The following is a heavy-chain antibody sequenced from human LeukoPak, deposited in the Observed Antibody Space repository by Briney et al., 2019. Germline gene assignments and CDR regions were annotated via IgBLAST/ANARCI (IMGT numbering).Heavy chain of an antibody. D-gene: IGHD3-3*01. J-gene: IGHJ6*03. CDR2: INHSGST. CDR1: GGSFSGYY. CDR3: ARGPILEPYYMDV. V-gene: IGHV4-34*01. Sequence: SETLSLTCAVYGGSFSGYYWSWIRQPPGKGLEWIGEINHSGSTNYNPSLKSRVTISVDTSKNQFSLKLSSVTAADTAVYYCARGPILEPYYMDVWGKGTTVTVSS.